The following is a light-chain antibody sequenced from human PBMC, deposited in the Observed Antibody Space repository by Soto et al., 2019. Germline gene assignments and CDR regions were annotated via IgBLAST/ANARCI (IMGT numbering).Light chain of an antibody. J-gene: IGLJ2*01. Sequence: QLVLTQSPSASASLGASVKLTCTLSSGHSSYAIAWHQQQPEKGPRYLMKINSDGSHSKGDGIPDRFSGSSSGAERYLSISGLQSEDEADYYCQTWGSGTVVFGGGTKLTVL. V-gene: IGLV4-69*01. CDR3: QTWGSGTVV. CDR1: SGHSSYA. CDR2: INSDGSH.